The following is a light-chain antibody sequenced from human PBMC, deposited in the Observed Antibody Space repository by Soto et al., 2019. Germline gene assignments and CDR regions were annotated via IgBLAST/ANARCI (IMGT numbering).Light chain of an antibody. Sequence: QSALTQPASVSGSPGQSITISCTGTSSDVGGYNYVSWYQQHPGKAPKLMIYDVSNRPSGVSNSSSGSKSGNTASLTISGLQAEDEADYYCSSYTSSSTYVFGTGTKLTVL. J-gene: IGLJ1*01. CDR2: DVS. CDR1: SSDVGGYNY. V-gene: IGLV2-14*01. CDR3: SSYTSSSTYV.